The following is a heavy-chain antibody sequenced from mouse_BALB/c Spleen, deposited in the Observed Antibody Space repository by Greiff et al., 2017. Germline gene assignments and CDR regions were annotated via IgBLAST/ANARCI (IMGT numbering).Heavy chain of an antibody. J-gene: IGHJ4*01. CDR1: GYSFTSYY. CDR3: ASRGDYGSSFAMDY. D-gene: IGHD1-1*01. V-gene: IGHV1S135*01. Sequence: VQLQQSGPELMKPGASVKISCKASGYSFTSYYMHWVKQSHGKSLEWIGYIDPFNGGTSYNQKFKGKATLTVDKSSSTAYMHLSSLTSEDSAVYYCASRGDYGSSFAMDYWGQGTSVTVSS. CDR2: IDPFNGGT.